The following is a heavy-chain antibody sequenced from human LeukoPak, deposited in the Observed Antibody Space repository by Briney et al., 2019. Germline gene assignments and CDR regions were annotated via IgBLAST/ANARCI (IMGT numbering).Heavy chain of an antibody. Sequence: GGSLRLSCAASGFTFSSYSMSWVRQAPGKGLEWVSSISSSSTYKYCADSVKGRFTISRDNAKNSLYLQMNSLRAEDTAVYYCARDSDEYCSGGACSAFDYWGQGTLVTVSS. CDR3: ARDSDEYCSGGACSAFDY. J-gene: IGHJ4*02. D-gene: IGHD2-15*01. V-gene: IGHV3-21*01. CDR1: GFTFSSYS. CDR2: ISSSSTYK.